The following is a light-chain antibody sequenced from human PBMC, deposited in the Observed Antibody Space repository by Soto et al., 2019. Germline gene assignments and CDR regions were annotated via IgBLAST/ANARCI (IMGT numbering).Light chain of an antibody. V-gene: IGKV3-11*01. CDR2: DAS. CDR3: QQRSNWPRGLT. CDR1: QSVSSY. Sequence: EIVLTQSPATLSLSPGERATLSCRASQSVSSYLAWYQQKPGQAPRLLIYDASNRATGIPARFSGSGSGTDFTLTISCLEPEDFAVYYCQQRSNWPRGLTFGGGTKVDIK. J-gene: IGKJ4*01.